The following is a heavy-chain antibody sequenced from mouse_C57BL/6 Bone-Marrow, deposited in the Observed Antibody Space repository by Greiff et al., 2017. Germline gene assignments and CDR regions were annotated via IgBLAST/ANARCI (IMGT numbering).Heavy chain of an antibody. J-gene: IGHJ2*01. V-gene: IGHV1-64*01. D-gene: IGHD1-1*01. Sequence: QVHVKQSGAELVKPGASVKLSCKASGYTFTSYWMHWVKQRPGQGLEWIGMIHPNSGSTNYNEKFKSKATLTVDKSSSTAYMQLSSLTSEDSAVYYCARGITTVVADYWGQGTTLTVSS. CDR1: GYTFTSYW. CDR2: IHPNSGST. CDR3: ARGITTVVADY.